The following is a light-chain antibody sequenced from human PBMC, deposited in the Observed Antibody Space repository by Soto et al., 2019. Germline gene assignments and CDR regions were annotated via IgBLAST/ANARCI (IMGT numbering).Light chain of an antibody. V-gene: IGKV1-39*01. CDR1: QSISSD. Sequence: DIQMTQSPFSLSASVADRVTITCRTSQSISSDLNLYQQKAGKAPKLLIYAASSLQSGVPSRFSGSGSGTHFTLTISSLQPEDFATYYCQQIYSIPITFGQGTRLEIK. J-gene: IGKJ5*01. CDR2: AAS. CDR3: QQIYSIPIT.